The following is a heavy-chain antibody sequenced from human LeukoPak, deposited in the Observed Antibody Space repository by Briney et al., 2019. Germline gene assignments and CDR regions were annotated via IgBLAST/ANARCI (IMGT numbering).Heavy chain of an antibody. Sequence: GGSLRVSRAASVFTYSKYEMNWLRQPPAKGLAGVAYINSSGSTIYYADSVKGRFTISRDNAKKSLYLQMNSMRAEGTAVYYCARYCSGGSCYNYYYGMDVWGKGTTVTVSS. V-gene: IGHV3-48*03. CDR3: ARYCSGGSCYNYYYGMDV. D-gene: IGHD2-15*01. J-gene: IGHJ6*04. CDR2: INSSGSTI. CDR1: VFTYSKYE.